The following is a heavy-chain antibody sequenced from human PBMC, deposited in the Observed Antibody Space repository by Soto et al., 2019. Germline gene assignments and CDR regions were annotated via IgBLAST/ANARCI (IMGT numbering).Heavy chain of an antibody. Sequence: LQLQESGPGLVKPSETLSLTCTVSGCSISSSSYYWGWIRQPPVKALEWIGSIYYSGSTYYNPSLKRRVTISVDTSKNQFSLKRSYVTAADTAVYYCSRQDIVVVPAAIGYYYMDVLVKGTTVTVSS. J-gene: IGHJ6*03. D-gene: IGHD2-2*01. V-gene: IGHV4-39*01. CDR3: SRQDIVVVPAAIGYYYMDV. CDR2: IYYSGST. CDR1: GCSISSSSYY.